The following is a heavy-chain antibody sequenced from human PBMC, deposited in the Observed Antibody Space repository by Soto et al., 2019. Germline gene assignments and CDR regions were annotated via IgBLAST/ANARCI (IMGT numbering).Heavy chain of an antibody. Sequence: QVELQESGPGLVKPSGTLSLTCAVSGDSVSSRFWWSWVRQSPGKGLEWIGEIYHSGSANYNPSPKSRVTMTVDTSKTQFSLKLNSVTAAATAVYYCARYNAASGTYYFDYWGQGTLVTVSS. J-gene: IGHJ4*02. D-gene: IGHD6-13*01. CDR1: GDSVSSRFW. CDR3: ARYNAASGTYYFDY. CDR2: IYHSGSA. V-gene: IGHV4-4*02.